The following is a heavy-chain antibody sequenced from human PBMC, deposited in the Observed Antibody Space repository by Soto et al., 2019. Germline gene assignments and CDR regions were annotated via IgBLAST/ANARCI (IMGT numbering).Heavy chain of an antibody. CDR3: ARVVDYYGSGSYYYNWFDP. D-gene: IGHD3-10*01. V-gene: IGHV4-61*01. CDR2: IYYSGST. CDR1: GGSISSSSYY. Sequence: SETLSLTCTVSGGSISSSSYYWSWIRQPPGKGLEWIGYIYYSGSTNYNPSLKSRVTISVDTSKNQFSLKLSSVTAADTAVYYCARVVDYYGSGSYYYNWFDPWGQGTLVTVSS. J-gene: IGHJ5*02.